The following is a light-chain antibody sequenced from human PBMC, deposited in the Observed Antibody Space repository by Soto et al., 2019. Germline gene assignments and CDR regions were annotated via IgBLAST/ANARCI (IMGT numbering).Light chain of an antibody. CDR3: TSFTSSTTYV. Sequence: LTQPASVSGSPGQSITISCTGTSSDVGGYNYVCWYQHHPGKAPKLIISEVSNRPSGVSDHFSGSKSGNTASLTISGLQPEEEADYYCTSFTSSTTYVVGTGTKVTVL. CDR2: EVS. V-gene: IGLV2-14*01. CDR1: SSDVGGYNY. J-gene: IGLJ1*01.